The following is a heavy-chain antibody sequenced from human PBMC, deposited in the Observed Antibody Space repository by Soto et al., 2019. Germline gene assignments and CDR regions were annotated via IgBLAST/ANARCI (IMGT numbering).Heavy chain of an antibody. CDR1: GFTFSSYG. D-gene: IGHD1-1*01. CDR2: ISYDGSNK. V-gene: IGHV3-30*18. Sequence: GGSLRLSCAASGFTFSSYGMHWVRQAPGKGLEWVAVISYDGSNKYYADSVKGRFTISRDNSKNTLYLQMNSLRAEDTSVYYCAKVVNCDYYYYYYMDVWGKGTTVPVSS. J-gene: IGHJ6*03. CDR3: AKVVNCDYYYYYYMDV.